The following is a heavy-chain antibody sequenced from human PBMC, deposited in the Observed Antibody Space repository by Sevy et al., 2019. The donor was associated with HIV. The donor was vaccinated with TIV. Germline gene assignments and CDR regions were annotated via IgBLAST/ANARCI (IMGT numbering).Heavy chain of an antibody. J-gene: IGHJ4*02. CDR1: GGSISSSSYY. CDR3: VRQASSGGKRFDY. V-gene: IGHV4-39*01. D-gene: IGHD6-19*01. CDR2: IYYSGST. Sequence: SETLSLTCTVSGGSISSSSYYWGWIRQPPGKGLEWIGSIYYSGSTYYNPSLKSRVTISVDTSKNQFSLKLSSVTAADTAVYYCVRQASSGGKRFDYWGQGTLVTVSS.